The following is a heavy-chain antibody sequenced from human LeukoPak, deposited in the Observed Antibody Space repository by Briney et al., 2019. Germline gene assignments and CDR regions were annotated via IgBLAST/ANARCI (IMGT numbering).Heavy chain of an antibody. CDR3: ARRTVTDDMDV. CDR2: ISSSGGTI. J-gene: IGHJ6*04. D-gene: IGHD4-17*01. CDR1: GFTFSSYS. Sequence: GGSLRLSCVASGFTFSSYSMNWVRQAPGKGLEWVSYISSSGGTIYYADSVKGRFTISRDNAKNSLYLQMNSLRAEDTAVYYCARRTVTDDMDVWGKGTTVTISS. V-gene: IGHV3-48*04.